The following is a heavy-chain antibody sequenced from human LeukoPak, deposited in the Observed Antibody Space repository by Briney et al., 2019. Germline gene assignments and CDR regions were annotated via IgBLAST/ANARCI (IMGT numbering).Heavy chain of an antibody. V-gene: IGHV3-53*01. J-gene: IGHJ4*02. CDR2: IYSGGST. D-gene: IGHD3-10*01. CDR3: YCGSGSNFDY. Sequence: GGSLRLSCAASGFIVSSTYMNWVRQAPGKGLEWVSVIYSGGSTYYADSVKGRFTISRDKSRNTLYLQMNSLRAEDTAVYYCYCGSGSNFDYWGQGTLVTVSS. CDR1: GFIVSSTY.